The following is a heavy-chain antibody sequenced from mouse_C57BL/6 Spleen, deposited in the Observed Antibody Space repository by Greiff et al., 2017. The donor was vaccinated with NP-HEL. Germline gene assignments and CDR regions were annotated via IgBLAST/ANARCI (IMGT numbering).Heavy chain of an antibody. CDR1: GFTFSSYA. V-gene: IGHV5-4*01. CDR3: ARENT. J-gene: IGHJ4*01. Sequence: EVMLVESGGGLVKPGGSLKLSCAASGFTFSSYAMSWVRQTPEKRLEWVATISDGGSYTYYPDNVKGRFTISRDNAKNNLYLQMSHLKSEDTAMYYCARENTWGQGTSVTVSS. CDR2: ISDGGSYT.